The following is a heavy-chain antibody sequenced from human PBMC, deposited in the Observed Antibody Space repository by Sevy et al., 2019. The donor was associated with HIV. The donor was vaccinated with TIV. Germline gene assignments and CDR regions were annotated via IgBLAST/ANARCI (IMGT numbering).Heavy chain of an antibody. CDR1: GGSISSYY. J-gene: IGHJ5*02. D-gene: IGHD2-15*01. CDR3: ARDQGVVVAATRLGWFDP. Sequence: SETLSLTCTVSGGSISSYYWSWIRQPAGNGLEWIGRIYTSGSTNYNPSLKSRVTMSVDTSKNQFSLKLSSVTAADTAVYYCARDQGVVVAATRLGWFDPRGQGTLVTVPQ. CDR2: IYTSGST. V-gene: IGHV4-4*07.